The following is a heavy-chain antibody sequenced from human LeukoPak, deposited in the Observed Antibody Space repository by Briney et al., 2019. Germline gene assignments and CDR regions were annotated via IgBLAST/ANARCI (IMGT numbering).Heavy chain of an antibody. J-gene: IGHJ4*02. D-gene: IGHD1-26*01. V-gene: IGHV3-21*01. CDR2: ISRSSSYI. Sequence: PGGSLRLSCAASGLTFSSYSMNWVRQAPGKGLEWVSSISRSSSYIYYTDSMKGRFTISRHNAKNSLYLQMNSLRAEDTAVYYCARGWELGDYFDYWGQGTLVTVSS. CDR1: GLTFSSYS. CDR3: ARGWELGDYFDY.